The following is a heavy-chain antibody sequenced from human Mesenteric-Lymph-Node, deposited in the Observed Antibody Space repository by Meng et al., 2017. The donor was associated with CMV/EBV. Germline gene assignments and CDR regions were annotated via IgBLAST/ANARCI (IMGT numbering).Heavy chain of an antibody. V-gene: IGHV3-21*01. CDR1: GFTFDDYA. D-gene: IGHD2-2*01. J-gene: IGHJ4*02. CDR2: ISSGSVDI. Sequence: GGSLRLSCAASGFTFDDYAMHWVRQAPGKGLEWVSSISSGSVDIFYADSLRGRFTISRDNTKNSLYLQMNSLGAEDTAVYYCARALHCSSPNCNDPAYWGQGTLVTVSS. CDR3: ARALHCSSPNCNDPAY.